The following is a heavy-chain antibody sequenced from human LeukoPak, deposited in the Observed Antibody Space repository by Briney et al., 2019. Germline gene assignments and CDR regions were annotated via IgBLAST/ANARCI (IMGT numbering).Heavy chain of an antibody. CDR3: ARRRNTVTPLDY. J-gene: IGHJ4*02. Sequence: ASVKVSCKASGYTFTSYYMHWVRQAPGQGLEWMGIINPSGGSTSYAQKSQGRVTMTRDTSTSTVYMELSSLRSEDTAVYYCARRRNTVTPLDYWGQGTLVTVSS. D-gene: IGHD4-17*01. V-gene: IGHV1-46*01. CDR2: INPSGGST. CDR1: GYTFTSYY.